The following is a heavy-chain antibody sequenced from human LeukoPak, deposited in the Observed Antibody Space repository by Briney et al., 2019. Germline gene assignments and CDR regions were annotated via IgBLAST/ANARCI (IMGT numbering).Heavy chain of an antibody. J-gene: IGHJ4*02. Sequence: GGSLRLSCAASGFTVSSNYMSWVRQAPGKGLEWVSVIYSGGSTYYADSVKGRLTISRDNSKNTLYLEMNSLRAEDTAVHYCAACYDSSGYYDYWGQGTLVTVSS. V-gene: IGHV3-53*01. D-gene: IGHD3-22*01. CDR3: AACYDSSGYYDY. CDR2: IYSGGST. CDR1: GFTVSSNY.